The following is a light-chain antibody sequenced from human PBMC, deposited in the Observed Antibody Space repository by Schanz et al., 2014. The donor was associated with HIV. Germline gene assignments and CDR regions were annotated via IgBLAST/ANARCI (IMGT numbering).Light chain of an antibody. CDR2: TTD. Sequence: QTVVTQEPSFSVSPGGTVTLTCGLTSGSVSTNYYPSWYQQTPGQAPRTLIYTTDTRSSGVPDRFSGSIDSSSNSASLTISGLRTEDEGDYYCQSSDDINPGVFGGGTKLTVL. CDR3: QSSDDINPGV. V-gene: IGLV8-61*01. CDR1: SGSVSTNYY. J-gene: IGLJ3*02.